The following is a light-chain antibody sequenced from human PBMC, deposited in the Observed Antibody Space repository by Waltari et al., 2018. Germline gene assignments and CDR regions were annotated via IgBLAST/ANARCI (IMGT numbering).Light chain of an antibody. V-gene: IGKV3-20*01. CDR2: DTS. Sequence: LTQSPGTLSLSPGERATLSCRASQSVGKYLAWYQQKPGQAPRLLIYDTSTRATGIPDRFSGSGSGTDFSLTISRLEPEDFAVYYCQKYVSIPATFGQGTKVQAK. J-gene: IGKJ1*01. CDR3: QKYVSIPAT. CDR1: QSVGKY.